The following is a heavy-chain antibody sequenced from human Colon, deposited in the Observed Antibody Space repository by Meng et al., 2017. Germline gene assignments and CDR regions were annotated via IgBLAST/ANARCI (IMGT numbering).Heavy chain of an antibody. CDR2: IYHSGNT. D-gene: IGHD7-27*01. J-gene: IGHJ4*02. Sequence: QVQLQESGPGLLKPSGTLSLTCAVSGCSIGRNHWWSWVRQSPGKGXERIAEIYHSGNTNYNPSLKSRATISMDKSKNQFSLNLSSVTAADTAVYYCTTGTYYDHWGQGTLVTVSS. CDR3: TTGTYYDH. V-gene: IGHV4-4*02. CDR1: GCSIGRNHW.